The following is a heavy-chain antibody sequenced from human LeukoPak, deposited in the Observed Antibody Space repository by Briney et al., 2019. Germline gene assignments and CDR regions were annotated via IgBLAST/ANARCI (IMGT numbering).Heavy chain of an antibody. D-gene: IGHD3-22*01. CDR3: AKDGYYDSSGYYVGIYYFDY. J-gene: IGHJ4*02. V-gene: IGHV3-23*01. CDR1: GFTFSSYA. CDR2: ISGSGGST. Sequence: GRSLRLSCAASGFTFSSYAINWVRQAPGKGLEWVSAISGSGGSTYYADSVKGRFTISRDNSKNTLYLQMNSLRAEDTAVYYCAKDGYYDSSGYYVGIYYFDYWGQGTLVTVSS.